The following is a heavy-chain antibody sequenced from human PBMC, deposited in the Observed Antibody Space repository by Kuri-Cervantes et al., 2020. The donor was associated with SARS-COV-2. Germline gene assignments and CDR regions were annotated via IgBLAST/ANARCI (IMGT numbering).Heavy chain of an antibody. V-gene: IGHV1-69*04. Sequence: SVKVSCKASGVTFSIFDMSWVRLAPGQGPEWMGRIIGMTGTVHYAQNFKDRVTITADKSTSTAYMELSSLRSEDTAVYYCAIHLEWGCSSTSCYCGAFDIWGQGTMVTVSS. CDR3: AIHLEWGCSSTSCYCGAFDI. CDR1: GVTFSIFD. J-gene: IGHJ3*02. D-gene: IGHD2-2*01. CDR2: IIGMTGTV.